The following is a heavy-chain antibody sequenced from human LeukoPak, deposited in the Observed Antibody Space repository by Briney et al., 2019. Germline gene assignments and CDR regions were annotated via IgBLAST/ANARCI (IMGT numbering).Heavy chain of an antibody. J-gene: IGHJ5*01. D-gene: IGHD3-3*01. Sequence: PSQTLSLTCAISGDSVSRSGVAWHWIRQSPSRGLEWLGRTQYRSKWYNDYAVSVRSRMTINTDTSKNHFSLQLTSVTPEDTAVYYCARQSGWFDSWGQGTLLTASS. CDR1: GDSVSRSGVA. V-gene: IGHV6-1*01. CDR2: TQYRSKWYN. CDR3: ARQSGWFDS.